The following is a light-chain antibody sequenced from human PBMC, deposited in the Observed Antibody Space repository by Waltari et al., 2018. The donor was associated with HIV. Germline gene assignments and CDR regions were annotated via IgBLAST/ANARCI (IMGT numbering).Light chain of an antibody. CDR1: QSLLASNGYNY. CDR3: MQALQTPIT. V-gene: IGKV2-28*01. J-gene: IGKJ5*01. CDR2: LGS. Sequence: DIVMTQSPLSLPVTPGEPASISCRSSQSLLASNGYNYFDWYLQKPGQSPQLLIYLGSNRASGVPDRFSGSVSGKDFTLKISRVEAEDVCIYYCMQALQTPITFGQGTRLEIK.